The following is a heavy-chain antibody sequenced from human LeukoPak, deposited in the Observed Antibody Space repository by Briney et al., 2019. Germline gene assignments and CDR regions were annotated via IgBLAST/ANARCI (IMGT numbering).Heavy chain of an antibody. CDR2: INGDGTIT. J-gene: IGHJ4*02. Sequence: PGGSLRLSCSVSGFTFSTYWMHWVRQAPGKGLVWVSRINGDGTITYYADSVKGRFTISRDNAKNTLYLQMNSLRAEDTAVYYCGRGWCSNNWNDGDYWGQGALVTVSS. D-gene: IGHD1-20*01. CDR1: GFTFSTYW. V-gene: IGHV3-74*01. CDR3: GRGWCSNNWNDGDY.